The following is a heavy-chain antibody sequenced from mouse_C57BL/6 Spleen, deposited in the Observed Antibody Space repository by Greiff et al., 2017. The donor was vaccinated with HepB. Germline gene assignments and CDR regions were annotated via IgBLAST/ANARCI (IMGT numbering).Heavy chain of an antibody. Sequence: EVHLVESGGGLVKPGGSLKLSCAASGFTFSDYGMHWVRQAPEKGLEWVAYISSGSSTIYYADTVKGRFTISRDNAKNTLFLQMTSLRSEDTAMYYCARPGLLFYAMDYWGQGTSVTVSS. CDR1: GFTFSDYG. D-gene: IGHD1-1*01. CDR2: ISSGSSTI. V-gene: IGHV5-17*01. J-gene: IGHJ4*01. CDR3: ARPGLLFYAMDY.